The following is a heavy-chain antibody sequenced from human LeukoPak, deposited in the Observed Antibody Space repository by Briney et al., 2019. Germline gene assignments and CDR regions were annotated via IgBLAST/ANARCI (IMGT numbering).Heavy chain of an antibody. CDR3: AKVISSGWNYWSRYCDY. V-gene: IGHV3-23*01. J-gene: IGHJ4*02. Sequence: GGSLRLSCAASGFTFSTYAMSWVRQAPGRGLEWVSAISGSVSSTYYADSVKGRFTISRDNYKITLYLQMSSLRAEDTAVYYCAKVISSGWNYWSRYCDYGGEGTLVTVSS. CDR2: ISGSVSST. D-gene: IGHD6-19*01. CDR1: GFTFSTYA.